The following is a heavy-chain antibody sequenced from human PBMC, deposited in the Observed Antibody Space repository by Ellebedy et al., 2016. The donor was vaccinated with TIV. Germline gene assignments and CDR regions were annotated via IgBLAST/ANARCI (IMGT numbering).Heavy chain of an antibody. CDR2: VWYDGSDK. CDR3: ARESCNNITCYFDH. V-gene: IGHV3-33*01. D-gene: IGHD2/OR15-2a*01. Sequence: PGGSLRLSCAASGFTFSTYGLHWVRQAPGKGLEWVAVVWYDGSDKYYADSVKGRFTITRDNSKNTLFLQMNSLKAEDTAVYYCARESCNNITCYFDHWGLGTLVTVSS. CDR1: GFTFSTYG. J-gene: IGHJ4*02.